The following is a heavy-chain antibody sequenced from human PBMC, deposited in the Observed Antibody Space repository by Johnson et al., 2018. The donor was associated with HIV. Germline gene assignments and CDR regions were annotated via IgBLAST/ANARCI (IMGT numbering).Heavy chain of an antibody. Sequence: QVLLVESGGGVVQPGGSLRLSCAASGFTFNSYGMDWVRQAPGKGLEWVAFIQYDGNTKYYIDSVKGRFTVSRDNSKNTLYLQMKSLRPEDAAVYYCAKESKWESRTPHAFDMWGQGTMVTVSS. CDR1: GFTFNSYG. J-gene: IGHJ3*02. CDR2: IQYDGNTK. D-gene: IGHD1-26*01. CDR3: AKESKWESRTPHAFDM. V-gene: IGHV3-30*02.